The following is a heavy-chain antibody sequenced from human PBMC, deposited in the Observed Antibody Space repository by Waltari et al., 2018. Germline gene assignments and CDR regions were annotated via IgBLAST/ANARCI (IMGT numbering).Heavy chain of an antibody. CDR3: ARFIRLQLDWFDP. D-gene: IGHD4-4*01. V-gene: IGHV4-59*08. J-gene: IGHJ5*02. CDR1: GGSISGYY. CDR2: IYYSGST. Sequence: QVQLQESGPGLVKASETLSLTCTVSGGSISGYYWSWIRRPPWKGLEWIGYIYYSGSTNYNPSLKSRVTISLDTSKNQFSLKLSSVTAADTAVYYCARFIRLQLDWFDPWGQGALVTVSS.